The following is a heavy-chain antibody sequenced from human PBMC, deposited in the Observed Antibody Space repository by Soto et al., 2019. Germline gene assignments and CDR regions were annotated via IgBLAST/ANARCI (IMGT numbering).Heavy chain of an antibody. CDR3: ARDVRVDCSSTSCYNYYGMDV. CDR1: GYTFTGYG. Sequence: QPHLVQSGAEVKKPGASVRVSCKASGYTFTGYGISWVRQAPGQGLEWLGWISEYRVYTNYAQNLQGRVTMTTETSTSTAYMELRSLRSDATAVYYCARDVRVDCSSTSCYNYYGMDVWGQGTTVTVSS. J-gene: IGHJ6*02. V-gene: IGHV1-18*01. D-gene: IGHD2-2*01. CDR2: ISEYRVYT.